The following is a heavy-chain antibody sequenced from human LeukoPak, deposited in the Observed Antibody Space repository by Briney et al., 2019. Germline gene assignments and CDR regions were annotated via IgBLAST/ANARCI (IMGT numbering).Heavy chain of an antibody. D-gene: IGHD7-27*01. V-gene: IGHV3-23*01. Sequence: PGVSLRLSCAASGFTFSTSTMSWVRQAPGKGLEWVSAIRGSGDTTYYADTVKGRFTISRDNSRTALYLQMSGLRAEDTAVYYCAKGPWDLGTFDDWGQGTLVTVSS. J-gene: IGHJ4*02. CDR2: IRGSGDTT. CDR3: AKGPWDLGTFDD. CDR1: GFTFSTST.